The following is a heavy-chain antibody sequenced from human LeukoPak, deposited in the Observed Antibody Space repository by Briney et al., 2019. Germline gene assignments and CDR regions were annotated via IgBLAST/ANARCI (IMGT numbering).Heavy chain of an antibody. Sequence: GESLKISCKGSGYSFTNNWIGWVRQMPGKGLEWMGLTYPGDSDTRYSPSFQGQVTISADKSISTAYLQWSSLKASDTAMYYCARLGATFYDFWTWSWFDPWGQGTLVTVSS. CDR1: GYSFTNNW. V-gene: IGHV5-51*01. CDR2: TYPGDSDT. CDR3: ARLGATFYDFWTWSWFDP. D-gene: IGHD3-3*01. J-gene: IGHJ5*02.